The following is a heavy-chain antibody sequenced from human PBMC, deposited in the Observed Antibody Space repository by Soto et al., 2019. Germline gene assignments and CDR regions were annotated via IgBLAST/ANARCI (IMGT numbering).Heavy chain of an antibody. CDR3: ASRYGGACEI. CDR2: IYYSGST. CDR1: GGSISSYY. V-gene: IGHV4-59*08. Sequence: QVQLQESGPGLVKPSETLSLTCTVSGGSISSYYWSWIRQPPGKGLEWIGYIYYSGSTNYNPSLISRVTFSVDTSTKQSSLTLSSVPAPDPPVYHPASRYGGACEIWGQGTMVTVSS. J-gene: IGHJ3*02. D-gene: IGHD4-17*01.